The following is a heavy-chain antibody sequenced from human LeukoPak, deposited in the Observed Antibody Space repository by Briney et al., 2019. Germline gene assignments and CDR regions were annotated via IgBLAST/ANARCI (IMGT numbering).Heavy chain of an antibody. V-gene: IGHV3-23*01. CDR3: AKVRGGYCSGGSCGYFDY. Sequence: GGSLTLLCAASGFTFCRYAMSWVRQAPGKGLEWVSAICGSGGSTYYADSVKGRFTISRDNSKNTLYLQMNSLRAEDTAVYYCAKVRGGYCSGGSCGYFDYWGQGTLVTVSS. CDR1: GFTFCRYA. D-gene: IGHD2-15*01. CDR2: ICGSGGST. J-gene: IGHJ4*02.